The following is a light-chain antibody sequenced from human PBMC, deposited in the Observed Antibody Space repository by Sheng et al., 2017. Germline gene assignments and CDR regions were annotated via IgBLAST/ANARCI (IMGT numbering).Light chain of an antibody. J-gene: IGKJ1*01. CDR1: QSISSW. Sequence: DIQMTQSPSSVSASVGDRVTITCRASQSISSWLAWYQQKPGKAPKLLIYKASSLESGVPSRFSGSGSGTEFTLTISSLQPDDFATYYCQQYNSYSGKTFGQGTKVEIK. V-gene: IGKV1-5*03. CDR3: QQYNSYSGKT. CDR2: KAS.